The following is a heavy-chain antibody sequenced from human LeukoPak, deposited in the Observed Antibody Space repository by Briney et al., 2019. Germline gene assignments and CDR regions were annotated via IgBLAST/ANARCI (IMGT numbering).Heavy chain of an antibody. V-gene: IGHV3-53*04. CDR2: IYSGGST. J-gene: IGHJ5*02. Sequence: GGSLRLSCAASGFTVSSNYMSWVRQAPGKGLEWVSVIYSGGSTYYADSVKGRFTISRHNSKNTLYLQMNSLRAEDTAVYYCARDRSSSWYGVGWFDPWGQGTLVTVSS. CDR3: ARDRSSSWYGVGWFDP. D-gene: IGHD6-13*01. CDR1: GFTVSSNY.